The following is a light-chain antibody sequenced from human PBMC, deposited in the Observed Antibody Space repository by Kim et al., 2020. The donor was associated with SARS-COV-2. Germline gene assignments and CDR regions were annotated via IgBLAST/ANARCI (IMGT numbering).Light chain of an antibody. Sequence: GQSVTITCTGTGIDVGGYNFVSWYQQPPGKAPELMIYEVSKRPSGVPDRFSGSKSGNTASLTVSGLQADDEADYYCSSYAGSNNFVFGTGTKVTVL. J-gene: IGLJ1*01. CDR2: EVS. CDR1: GIDVGGYNF. V-gene: IGLV2-8*01. CDR3: SSYAGSNNFV.